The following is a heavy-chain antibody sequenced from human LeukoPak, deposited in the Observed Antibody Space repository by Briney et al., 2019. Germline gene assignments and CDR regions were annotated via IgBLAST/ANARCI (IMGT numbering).Heavy chain of an antibody. CDR3: ERDPGDYYDSSGYYARWYFDY. CDR1: GYTFTSYG. CDR2: ISAYNGNT. J-gene: IGHJ4*02. V-gene: IGHV1-18*01. Sequence: GASVKVSCKASGYTFTSYGISWVRQAPGQGLEWMGWISAYNGNTNYAQKLQGRVTMTTDTSTSTAYMELRSLRSDDTAVYYCERDPGDYYDSSGYYARWYFDYWGQGTLVTVSS. D-gene: IGHD3-22*01.